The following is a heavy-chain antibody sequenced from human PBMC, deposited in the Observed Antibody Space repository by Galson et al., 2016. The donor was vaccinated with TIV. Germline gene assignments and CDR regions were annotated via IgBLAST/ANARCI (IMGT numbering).Heavy chain of an antibody. CDR1: GFTLSDYY. CDR2: IRYNGSPK. Sequence: SLRLSCAASGFTLSDYYMSWIRQAPGKGLGWLSYIRYNGSPKYDADSMKGRLTISRDIAKNSMYLDMNSLRAEDTAVYYCARYSGESYAMDVWGQGTTVTVSS. D-gene: IGHD1-26*01. V-gene: IGHV3-11*01. CDR3: ARYSGESYAMDV. J-gene: IGHJ6*02.